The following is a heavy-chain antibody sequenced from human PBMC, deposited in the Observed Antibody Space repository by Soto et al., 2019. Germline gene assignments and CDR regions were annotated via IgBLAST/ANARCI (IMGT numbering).Heavy chain of an antibody. CDR2: INTDGSGT. Sequence: EVQLVESGGGLVQPGGSPGLSCAASGFTFSSNWMHWVRQIPGKGLVWVSRINTDGSGTNYADSVKGRFTTYRDNAKNMLYLQMNSLSLEDTAVYYWARDGEGYWGQGALVTVSS. CDR1: GFTFSSNW. J-gene: IGHJ4*02. V-gene: IGHV3-74*01. D-gene: IGHD3-3*01. CDR3: ARDGEGY.